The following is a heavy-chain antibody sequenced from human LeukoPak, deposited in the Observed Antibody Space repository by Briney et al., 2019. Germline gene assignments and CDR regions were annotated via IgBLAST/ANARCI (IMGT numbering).Heavy chain of an antibody. CDR3: ARGLDDFCSGLIRY. CDR1: GFTFSSYS. Sequence: GGSLRLSCAASGFTFSSYSMNWVRQAPGKGLEWVSFISSSSSYIYYADSVKGRFTISRDNAKNSLYLQMNSLRAEDTAVYYCARGLDDFCSGLIRYWGQGTPVTVSS. CDR2: ISSSSSYI. J-gene: IGHJ4*02. V-gene: IGHV3-21*01. D-gene: IGHD3-3*01.